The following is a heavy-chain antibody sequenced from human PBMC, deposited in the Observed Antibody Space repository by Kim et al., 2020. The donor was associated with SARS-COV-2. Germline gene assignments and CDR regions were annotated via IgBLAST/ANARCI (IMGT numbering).Heavy chain of an antibody. J-gene: IGHJ4*02. CDR3: ARGGAVGGSFDY. Sequence: YCAGPVKGRCPITRDNAKNSLYLQMNSLRAEDTAVYYCARGGAVGGSFDYWGQGTLVTVSS. D-gene: IGHD6-19*01. V-gene: IGHV3-21*01.